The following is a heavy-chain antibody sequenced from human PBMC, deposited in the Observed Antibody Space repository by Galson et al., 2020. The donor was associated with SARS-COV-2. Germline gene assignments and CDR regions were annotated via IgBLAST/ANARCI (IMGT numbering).Heavy chain of an antibody. CDR2: ISSSVRSK. CDR1: GCSFNAYY. CDR3: ARNGRDCSGGICYGAEYFQH. J-gene: IGHJ1*01. V-gene: IGHV3-11*06. D-gene: IGHD2-15*01. Sequence: SCAASGCSFNAYYMLWIRQDPGKGIDWSSYISSSVRSKNHPESVKGRFTISRDNAKKSQYLQMNSLRAEDTAVYYCARNGRDCSGGICYGAEYFQHWGEGTLVIVSS.